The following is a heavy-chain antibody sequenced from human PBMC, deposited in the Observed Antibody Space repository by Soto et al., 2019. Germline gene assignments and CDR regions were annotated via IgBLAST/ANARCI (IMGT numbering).Heavy chain of an antibody. Sequence: QVPLVQSGAEVKKPGASVKVSCKASGYTFTSYGLTWVRQAPGQGLEWMGWISTYNGHTNYAQKLQGRVTMTTDTSTSTAYMELRSLRSDDTAVYYCARGDSSAWTSQGWWFDPWGQGTLVTVSS. J-gene: IGHJ5*02. CDR1: GYTFTSYG. D-gene: IGHD6-19*01. V-gene: IGHV1-18*01. CDR3: ARGDSSAWTSQGWWFDP. CDR2: ISTYNGHT.